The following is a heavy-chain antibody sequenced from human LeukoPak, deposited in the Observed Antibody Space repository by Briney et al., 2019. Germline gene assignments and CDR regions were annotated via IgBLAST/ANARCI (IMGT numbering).Heavy chain of an antibody. Sequence: ASVKVSCKASGGTFSSYAISWVRQAPGQGLEWMGGIIPIFGTANYAQKFQGRVTITTDESTSTAYMELSSLRSEDTAVYYCARDRGGSVVTDAFDIWGQGTMVTVSS. V-gene: IGHV1-69*05. CDR2: IIPIFGTA. CDR1: GGTFSSYA. D-gene: IGHD2-15*01. J-gene: IGHJ3*02. CDR3: ARDRGGSVVTDAFDI.